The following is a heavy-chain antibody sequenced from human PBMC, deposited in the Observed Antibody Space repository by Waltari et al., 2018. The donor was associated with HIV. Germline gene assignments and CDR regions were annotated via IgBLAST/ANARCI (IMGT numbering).Heavy chain of an antibody. CDR3: ARVPFYYDLGGAALVRSDYSYYYGLDA. CDR1: RATFTGYY. Sequence: QVQLQERGAGQVKPTETLSLTCALHRATFTGYYWSWIRQTPGKGLEWIGEINHRGTSNYNPALKSRVTMAIDTSKNQFSLKRTSVTAADTAVYYCARVPFYYDLGGAALVRSDYSYYYGLDAWGQGTTVTVS. CDR2: INHRGTS. V-gene: IGHV4-34*01. J-gene: IGHJ6*02. D-gene: IGHD3-16*01.